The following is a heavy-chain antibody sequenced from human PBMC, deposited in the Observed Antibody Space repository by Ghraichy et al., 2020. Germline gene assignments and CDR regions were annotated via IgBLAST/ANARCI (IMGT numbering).Heavy chain of an antibody. D-gene: IGHD3-10*01. CDR1: GGSISNYY. Sequence: SETLSLTCTVSGGSISNYYWSWIRQTPGKGLEWIGYIDDTGSTNYNPSLKSRVTISVDTSKNWFSLKLSSVTAADTAVYYCARYMATMVRGVIINTFNYWGQGTLVTVSS. J-gene: IGHJ4*02. CDR3: ARYMATMVRGVIINTFNY. CDR2: IDDTGST. V-gene: IGHV4-59*01.